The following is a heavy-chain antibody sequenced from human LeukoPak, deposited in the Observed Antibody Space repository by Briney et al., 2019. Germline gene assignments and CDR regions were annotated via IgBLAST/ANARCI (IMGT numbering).Heavy chain of an antibody. J-gene: IGHJ4*02. V-gene: IGHV4-34*01. CDR3: ARDASGYDYVPYYFDY. Sequence: SETLSLTCAVYGGSFSGYYWSWIRQPPGKGLEWIGEINHSGSTNYNPSLKSRVTISVDTSKNQFSLKLSSVTAADTAVYYCARDASGYDYVPYYFDYWGQGTLVTVSS. CDR1: GGSFSGYY. CDR2: INHSGST. D-gene: IGHD5-12*01.